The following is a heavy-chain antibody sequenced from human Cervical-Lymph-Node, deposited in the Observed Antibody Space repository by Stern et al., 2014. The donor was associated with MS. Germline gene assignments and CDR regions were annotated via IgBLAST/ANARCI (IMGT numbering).Heavy chain of an antibody. J-gene: IGHJ4*02. V-gene: IGHV7-4-1*02. D-gene: IGHD5-24*01. CDR2: INTNTGIP. Sequence: QVQLVQSGSELKKPGASVKVSCTGHGYRFTSYGMNWVRQAPGQGLEWMGRINTNTGIPTYAQDFTGRFVFSLDTSVSTAYLEITSLKAEDTAVYYCLSDYNWGQGTLVTVSS. CDR1: GYRFTSYG. CDR3: LSDYN.